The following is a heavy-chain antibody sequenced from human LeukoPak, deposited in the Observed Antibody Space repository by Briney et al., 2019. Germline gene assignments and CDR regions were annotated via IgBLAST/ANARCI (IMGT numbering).Heavy chain of an antibody. J-gene: IGHJ4*02. V-gene: IGHV1-2*06. D-gene: IGHD6-13*01. CDR1: GYTFTGYY. CDR3: ARRQQLVGFDY. Sequence: ASVKVSCKASGYTFTGYYMHWVRQAPGQGLEWMGRINPNSGGTNYAQKFQGRVTMARDTSISTAYMELSRLRSDDTAVYYCARRQQLVGFDYWGQGTLVTVSS. CDR2: INPNSGGT.